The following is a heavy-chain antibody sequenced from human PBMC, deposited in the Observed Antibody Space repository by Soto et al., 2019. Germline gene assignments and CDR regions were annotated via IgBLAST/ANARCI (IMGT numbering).Heavy chain of an antibody. Sequence: KPSETLSLTCAVSGGSINSSNWWSWVRQPPGKGLEWIGEIYHSGSTNYNPSLKSRVTISVDKSKNQLSLKLSSVTAADTAVYYCARAYSSSWYVYDYWGQGTLVTVSS. CDR3: ARAYSSSWYVYDY. CDR2: IYHSGST. J-gene: IGHJ4*02. V-gene: IGHV4-4*02. D-gene: IGHD6-13*01. CDR1: GGSINSSNW.